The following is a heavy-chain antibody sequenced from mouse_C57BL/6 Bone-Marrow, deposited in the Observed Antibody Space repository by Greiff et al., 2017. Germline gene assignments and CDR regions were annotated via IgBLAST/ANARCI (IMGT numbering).Heavy chain of an antibody. CDR1: GFNIKDYY. J-gene: IGHJ4*01. CDR3: ARRRIYSGSSFFMDD. V-gene: IGHV14-2*01. Sequence: VQLQQSGAELVKPGASVKLSCTASGFNIKDYYMHWVKQRTEPRLEWIGRIDPEDGETKYAPKFQGKATLNADTSSNTAYLQLSSLTSDDTAVYYCARRRIYSGSSFFMDDWGPGTSVTVSS. CDR2: IDPEDGET. D-gene: IGHD1-1*01.